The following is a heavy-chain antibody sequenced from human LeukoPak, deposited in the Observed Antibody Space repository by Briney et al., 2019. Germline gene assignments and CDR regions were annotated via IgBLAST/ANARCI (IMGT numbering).Heavy chain of an antibody. CDR3: ARDEEYDFWSGYYVY. J-gene: IGHJ4*02. CDR1: GFTFSSYS. Sequence: PGGSLRLSCAASGFTFSSYSMNWVRQAPGKGLEWVSYISSSSSTIYYADSVKGRFTISRDNAKNSLYLQMNSLRDEDTAEYYCARDEEYDFWSGYYVYWGQGTLVTVSS. D-gene: IGHD3-3*01. V-gene: IGHV3-48*02. CDR2: ISSSSSTI.